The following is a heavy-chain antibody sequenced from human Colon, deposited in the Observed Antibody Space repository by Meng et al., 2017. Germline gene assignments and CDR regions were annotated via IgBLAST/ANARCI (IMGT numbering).Heavy chain of an antibody. CDR2: INTNTGNP. D-gene: IGHD3-22*01. CDR3: ARGGYYQSRGIYYGMDV. Sequence: ASVKVSCKASGYTFTTYTLNWVRQAPGQGLEGMGWINTNTGNPTYAQGFSGRFVFSLDTSVSSASLQISSLKAEDTAVYYCARGGYYQSRGIYYGMDVWGQGTTVTVSS. V-gene: IGHV7-4-1*02. J-gene: IGHJ6*02. CDR1: GYTFTTYT.